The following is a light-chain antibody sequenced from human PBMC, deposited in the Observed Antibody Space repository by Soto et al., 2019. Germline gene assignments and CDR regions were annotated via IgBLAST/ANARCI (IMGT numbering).Light chain of an antibody. CDR2: EVN. Sequence: QSVLTQPASVSGSPGQSITISCTGTSSDVGSYDVVSWYQKHPGKAPKLLIYEVNKRPSGVSNHFSASKSGNTASLTISGLQAEDEADYYCCSYTGGSAFVFGGGTKVTVL. J-gene: IGLJ3*02. CDR1: SSDVGSYDV. CDR3: CSYTGGSAFV. V-gene: IGLV2-23*02.